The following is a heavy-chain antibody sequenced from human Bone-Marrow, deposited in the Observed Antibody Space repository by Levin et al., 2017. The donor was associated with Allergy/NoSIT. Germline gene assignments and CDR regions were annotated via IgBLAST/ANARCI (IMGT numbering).Heavy chain of an antibody. D-gene: IGHD2-2*01. V-gene: IGHV4-61*02. J-gene: IGHJ4*02. CDR1: GGSISSGSYY. Sequence: KPSETLSLTCTVSGGSISSGSYYWSWIRQPAGKGLEWIGRIYTSGSTNYNPSLKSRVTISVDTSKNQFSLKLSSVTAADTAVYYCARECCSSTSCYGAYFDYWGQGTLVTVSS. CDR2: IYTSGST. CDR3: ARECCSSTSCYGAYFDY.